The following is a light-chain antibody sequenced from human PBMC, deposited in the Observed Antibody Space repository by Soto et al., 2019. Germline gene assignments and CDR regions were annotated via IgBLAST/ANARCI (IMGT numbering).Light chain of an antibody. Sequence: IESTQSPSTLSVSTGQRATLSCRASQSVSSNLVWYQQKPGQAPGLLIYGASTRVTGIPARFSGSGSGTEFTLTISSPQSEDFAVYYCQQYHNWWTFGQGTKV. V-gene: IGKV3-15*01. CDR2: GAS. CDR1: QSVSSN. J-gene: IGKJ1*01. CDR3: QQYHNWWT.